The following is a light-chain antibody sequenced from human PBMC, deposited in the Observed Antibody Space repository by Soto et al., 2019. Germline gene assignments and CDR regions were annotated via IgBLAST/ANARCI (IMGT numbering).Light chain of an antibody. J-gene: IGLJ1*01. CDR1: SRDVGGYNY. CDR2: DVS. V-gene: IGLV2-14*01. CDR3: SSYTRSSTYV. Sequence: QSVLTQPASLSGSPGQSITLSCPGTSRDVGGYNYVSWYRQHPGRAPKLMIYDVSNRPSGVSNRFSGSKSGNTASLTISGLQAEDEADYYCSSYTRSSTYVFGTGTKVTVL.